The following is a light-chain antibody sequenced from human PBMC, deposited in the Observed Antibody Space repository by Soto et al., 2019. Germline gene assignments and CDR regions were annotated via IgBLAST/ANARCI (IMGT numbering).Light chain of an antibody. Sequence: ELVVTQSPGTLSLSPGERATLSCRASQSVGNSYLAWYQQKPGQAPRLLISDTSNRATGIPDRFSGSGSGTDFTLTISRLEPEDMAVFYCQQYGSSPLITVGQGTRLEIK. J-gene: IGKJ5*01. CDR1: QSVGNSY. CDR2: DTS. V-gene: IGKV3-20*01. CDR3: QQYGSSPLIT.